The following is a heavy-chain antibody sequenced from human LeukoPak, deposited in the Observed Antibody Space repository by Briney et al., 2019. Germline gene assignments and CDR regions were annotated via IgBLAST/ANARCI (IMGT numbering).Heavy chain of an antibody. D-gene: IGHD3-10*01. CDR1: GFTFSTYT. V-gene: IGHV3-21*01. CDR2: ISSSSFFI. J-gene: IGHJ4*02. Sequence: GGSLRLSCVASGFTFSTYTMNWVRQAPGKGLEWVSSISSSSFFISYADSVKGRFTISRDNAKNSLYLQMNSLRAEDTAVYYCARDGELWFGELYYWGQGTLVTVSS. CDR3: ARDGELWFGELYY.